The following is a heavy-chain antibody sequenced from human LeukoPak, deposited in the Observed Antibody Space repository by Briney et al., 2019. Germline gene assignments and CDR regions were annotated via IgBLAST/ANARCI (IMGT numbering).Heavy chain of an antibody. CDR2: ISSSGSTI. Sequence: GGSLRLSCAASGFAVSSYEMNWVRQAPGKGLEWVSYISSSGSTIYYADSVKGRFTISRDNAKNSLFLQMNSLRAEDTAVYYCARDLTYYCESSGHWGQGTLVTVAS. J-gene: IGHJ4*02. CDR3: ARDLTYYCESSGH. V-gene: IGHV3-48*03. D-gene: IGHD3-22*01. CDR1: GFAVSSYE.